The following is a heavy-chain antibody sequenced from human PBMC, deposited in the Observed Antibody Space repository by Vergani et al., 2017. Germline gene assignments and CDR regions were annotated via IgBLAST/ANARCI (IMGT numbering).Heavy chain of an antibody. CDR2: TWYEGNNN. Sequence: VQLLESGGGLVQPGGSLRLSCAASGFSLSRFWMSWVRQAPGRGLEWVSMTWYEGNNNYYADSVKGRFTISKDISKNTLYLQMNSLRGDDTAVYYCARETRDTPSSLDYWGQGTLVTVSS. CDR1: GFSLSRFW. V-gene: IGHV3-33*08. J-gene: IGHJ4*02. D-gene: IGHD5-24*01. CDR3: ARETRDTPSSLDY.